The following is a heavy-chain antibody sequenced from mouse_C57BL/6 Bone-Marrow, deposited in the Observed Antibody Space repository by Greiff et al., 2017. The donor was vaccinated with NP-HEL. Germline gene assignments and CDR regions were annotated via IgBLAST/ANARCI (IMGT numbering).Heavy chain of an antibody. V-gene: IGHV5-6*01. J-gene: IGHJ3*01. Sequence: EVKLMESGGDLVKPGGSLKLSCAASGFTFSSYGMSWVRQTPDKRLEWVATISSGGSYTYYPDSVKGRFTISRDNAKNTLYLQMSSLKSEDTAMYYCARPHYYGSKAWFAYWGQGTLVTVSA. CDR2: ISSGGSYT. D-gene: IGHD1-1*01. CDR1: GFTFSSYG. CDR3: ARPHYYGSKAWFAY.